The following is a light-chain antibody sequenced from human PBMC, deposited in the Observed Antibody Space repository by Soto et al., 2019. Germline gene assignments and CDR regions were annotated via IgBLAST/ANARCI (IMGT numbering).Light chain of an antibody. CDR3: HQYNNVHPWK. Sequence: DMGLNNPPDSLSCSPGEIATLSFRSSQSVSSSYLAWYQQKPGQAPRLLIYGASSRATGIQDRFSGSGSGTEFTLTISSLQSEDFAVYYFHQYNNVHPWKFGPGTKVEIK. J-gene: IGKJ1*01. CDR2: GAS. CDR1: QSVSSSY. V-gene: IGKV3-20*01.